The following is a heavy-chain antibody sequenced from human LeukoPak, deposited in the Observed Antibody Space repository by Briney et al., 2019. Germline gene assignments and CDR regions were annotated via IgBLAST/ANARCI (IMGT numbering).Heavy chain of an antibody. Sequence: PSQTLSLTCAVSGGSISSGSNCWSWIRPPAGMGLEGVGRIYASGSTNCNPSLRSPVTVSVATSKNQFSLKLSSVTAADTAVYYCARAPKYGDYVYWGQGTLVTVSS. CDR2: IYASGST. J-gene: IGHJ4*02. CDR1: GGSISSGSNC. CDR3: ARAPKYGDYVY. V-gene: IGHV4-61*02. D-gene: IGHD4-17*01.